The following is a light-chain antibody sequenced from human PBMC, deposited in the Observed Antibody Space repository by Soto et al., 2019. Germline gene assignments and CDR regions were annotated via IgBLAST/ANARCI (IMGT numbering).Light chain of an antibody. J-gene: IGLJ1*01. Sequence: QSVLTQSPSASASLGASVTVTCTLSSGHISYAIAWHQQQPEKGPRYLMKLNSDGSHSKGDAIPDRFSGSSSGAERYLTISNLQSEDEADYYCQTWGAGTDVFGAGTKLTVL. CDR2: LNSDGSH. V-gene: IGLV4-69*01. CDR3: QTWGAGTDV. CDR1: SGHISYA.